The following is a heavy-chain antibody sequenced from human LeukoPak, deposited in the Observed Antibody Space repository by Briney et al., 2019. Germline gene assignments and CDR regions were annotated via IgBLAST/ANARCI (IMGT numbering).Heavy chain of an antibody. V-gene: IGHV3-9*01. J-gene: IGHJ6*02. CDR3: AKSPGYGYYYGMDV. CDR1: GFTFDDYA. CDR2: ISWNSGSI. Sequence: GGSLRLSCAASGFTFDDYAMHWVRQAPGKGLEWVSGISWNSGSIAYADSVKGRFTISRDNAKNYLYLQMNSLRAEDTALYYCAKSPGYGYYYGMDVWGQGTTVTVSS. D-gene: IGHD3-9*01.